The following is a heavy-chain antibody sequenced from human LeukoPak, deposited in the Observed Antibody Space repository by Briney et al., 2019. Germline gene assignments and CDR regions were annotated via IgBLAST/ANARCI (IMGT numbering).Heavy chain of an antibody. Sequence: ASVKVSCKASGYTFTGYYMHWVRQAPGQRLGWMGWINPNSGGTNYAQKFQGRVTMTRDTSISTAYMELSRLRSDDTAVYYCASTFSTTGTPTEDAFDIWGQGTMVTVSS. J-gene: IGHJ3*02. CDR3: ASTFSTTGTPTEDAFDI. CDR2: INPNSGGT. CDR1: GYTFTGYY. D-gene: IGHD1-1*01. V-gene: IGHV1-2*02.